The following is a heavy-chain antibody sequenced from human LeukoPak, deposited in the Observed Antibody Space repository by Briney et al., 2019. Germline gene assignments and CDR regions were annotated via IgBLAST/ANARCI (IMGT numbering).Heavy chain of an antibody. V-gene: IGHV3-30*02. J-gene: IGHJ4*02. CDR1: GFTFSSYG. Sequence: HPGGSLRLSCAASGFTFSSYGMHWVRQAPGKGLEWVAFIRYDGSNKYYADSVKGRFTISRDNSKNTLYLQVNSLRAEDTAVYYCAKALLDFYDSSDTFDYWGQGTLVTVSS. D-gene: IGHD3-22*01. CDR3: AKALLDFYDSSDTFDY. CDR2: IRYDGSNK.